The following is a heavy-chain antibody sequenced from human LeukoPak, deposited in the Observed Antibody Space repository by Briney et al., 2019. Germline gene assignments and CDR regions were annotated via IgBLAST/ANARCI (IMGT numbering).Heavy chain of an antibody. CDR1: GGSISSYY. J-gene: IGHJ4*02. Sequence: PSETLSLTCTVSGGSISSYYWSWIRQPPGKGLEWIGYIYYSGSTNYNPSLKSRVTISVDTSKNQFSLKLSSVTAADTAVYYCARYTAMVRDYFDYWGQGTLVTVSS. CDR2: IYYSGST. V-gene: IGHV4-59*01. CDR3: ARYTAMVRDYFDY. D-gene: IGHD5-18*01.